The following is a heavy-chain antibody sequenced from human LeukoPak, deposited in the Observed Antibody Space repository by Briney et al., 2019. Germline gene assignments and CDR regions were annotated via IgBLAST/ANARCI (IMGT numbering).Heavy chain of an antibody. D-gene: IGHD6-13*01. CDR1: GGSISSGGYY. J-gene: IGHJ3*02. CDR3: ARGAYSSSWYDAFDI. V-gene: IGHV4-30-2*01. Sequence: SETLSLTCTVSGGSISSGGYYWSWIRQPPGKGLEWIGYIYHSGSTYYNPSLKSRVTISVDTSKNQFSLKLSSVTAADTAVYYCARGAYSSSWYDAFDIWGQGTMVTVSS. CDR2: IYHSGST.